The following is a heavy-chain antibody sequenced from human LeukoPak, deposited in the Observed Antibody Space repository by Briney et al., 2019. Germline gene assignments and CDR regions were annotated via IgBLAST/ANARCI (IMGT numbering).Heavy chain of an antibody. D-gene: IGHD2-21*02. V-gene: IGHV3-33*01. J-gene: IGHJ4*02. CDR2: IWYDGSNK. Sequence: GGSLRLSCAASGFTFSSYGMHWVRQAPGKGLEWVAVIWYDGSNKYYADSVKGRFTISRDNSKNTLYLQVNSLRAEDTAVYYCARASCGGDCPYYFDYWGQGTLVTVSS. CDR1: GFTFSSYG. CDR3: ARASCGGDCPYYFDY.